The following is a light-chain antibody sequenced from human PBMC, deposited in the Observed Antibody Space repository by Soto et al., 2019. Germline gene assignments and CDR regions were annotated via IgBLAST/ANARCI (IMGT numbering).Light chain of an antibody. Sequence: QSALTQSASVSGSPGQSITISCTGTSSDVGSYTYVSWYQQHPGKAPKLIIYDVNSRPSGVSNRFSGSKSGNTASLTISGLQAEDEADYSCGSYTSSSSVVFGGGTQVTVL. CDR2: DVN. CDR3: GSYTSSSSVV. CDR1: SSDVGSYTY. J-gene: IGLJ2*01. V-gene: IGLV2-14*03.